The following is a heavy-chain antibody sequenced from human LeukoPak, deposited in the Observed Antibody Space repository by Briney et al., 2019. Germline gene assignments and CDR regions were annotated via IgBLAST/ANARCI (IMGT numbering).Heavy chain of an antibody. J-gene: IGHJ6*02. Sequence: SETLSLTCAVYGGSFSGYYWSWIRQPPGKGLEWIGEINHSGSTNYNPSLKSRVTISVDTSKNQFSLKLSSVTAADTAVYYCASQSPDSSGLYYYYGMDVWGQGTTVTVSS. CDR3: ASQSPDSSGLYYYYGMDV. CDR2: INHSGST. CDR1: GGSFSGYY. V-gene: IGHV4-34*01. D-gene: IGHD3-22*01.